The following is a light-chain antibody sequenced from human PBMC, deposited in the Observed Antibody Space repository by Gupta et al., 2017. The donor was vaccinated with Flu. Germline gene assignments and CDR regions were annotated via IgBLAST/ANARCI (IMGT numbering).Light chain of an antibody. CDR2: GAS. V-gene: IGKV3-15*01. CDR1: PSVSSI. Sequence: EIVMTQSPATLSVSLGERVTLSCRASPSVSSILAWYQQKPGQAPRLLIYGASTRATGVPARFGGSASGTEFTLTISSLQSEDFAVYYCQQYYNWPWTFGQGTKVDIK. J-gene: IGKJ1*01. CDR3: QQYYNWPWT.